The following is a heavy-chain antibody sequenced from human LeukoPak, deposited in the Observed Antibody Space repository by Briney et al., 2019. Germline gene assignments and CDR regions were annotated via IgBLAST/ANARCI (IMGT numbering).Heavy chain of an antibody. Sequence: PSETLSLTCTVSGGSISSSSYYWGWIRQPPGKGLEWIGSIYYSGSTYYNPSLKSRVTISVDTSKNQFSLKLSSVTAADTAVHYCARGRGDGYLGYWGQGTLVTVSS. CDR2: IYYSGST. CDR1: GGSISSSSYY. D-gene: IGHD5-24*01. CDR3: ARGRGDGYLGY. V-gene: IGHV4-39*07. J-gene: IGHJ4*02.